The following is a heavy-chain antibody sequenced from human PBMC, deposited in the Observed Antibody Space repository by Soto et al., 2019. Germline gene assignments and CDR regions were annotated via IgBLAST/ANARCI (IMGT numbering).Heavy chain of an antibody. CDR2: IIPNNGGT. V-gene: IGHV1-2*02. D-gene: IGHD6-6*01. J-gene: IGHJ5*02. CDR1: GYSFTDYY. CDR3: ARGQQLVANWLDP. Sequence: QVQLEQSGAEVKKPGASVKVSCKASGYSFTDYYIHWVRQAPGQGLEWMGWIIPNNGGTKYAQKFQDRVTMTRDTSITTAYMELSRLRSDDTAVYYCARGQQLVANWLDPWGQGILVTVSS.